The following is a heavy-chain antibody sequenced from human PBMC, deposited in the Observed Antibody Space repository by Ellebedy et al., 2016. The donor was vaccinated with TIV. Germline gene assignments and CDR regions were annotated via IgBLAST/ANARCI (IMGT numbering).Heavy chain of an antibody. D-gene: IGHD3/OR15-3a*01. CDR3: ARSLLIFTFDKCYFDL. Sequence: SETLSLTCTVSGDSMTRSSYYWGWIRQPPGKGLEWIGNIFDSGSTYYNPSLKSRVTISVDTSKNQFSLKLSSVTAADTAVYYCARSLLIFTFDKCYFDLWGRGTLVTVSS. CDR1: GDSMTRSSYY. CDR2: IFDSGST. J-gene: IGHJ2*01. V-gene: IGHV4-39*01.